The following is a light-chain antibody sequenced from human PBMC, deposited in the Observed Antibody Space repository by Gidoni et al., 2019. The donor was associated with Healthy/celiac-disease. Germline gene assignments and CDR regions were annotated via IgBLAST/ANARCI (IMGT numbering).Light chain of an antibody. J-gene: IGKJ1*01. Sequence: DIQMTQSPSSLSASVGDRATITCRASQSISSYLNWYQQKPGKAPKLLIYAASSLQSGVPSRFSGSGSGTDFTLTISSLQPEDFATYYCQQSYSTPLTFXQXTKVEIK. V-gene: IGKV1-39*01. CDR3: QQSYSTPLT. CDR2: AAS. CDR1: QSISSY.